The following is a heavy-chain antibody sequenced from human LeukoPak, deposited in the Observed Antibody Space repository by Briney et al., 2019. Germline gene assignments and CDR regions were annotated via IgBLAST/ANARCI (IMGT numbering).Heavy chain of an antibody. D-gene: IGHD3-3*01. J-gene: IGHJ4*02. V-gene: IGHV4-38-2*02. CDR2: IYHSGST. CDR1: GYSISSGYY. Sequence: SETLSLTCTVSGYSISSGYYWGCIRQPPGKGLEWIGSIYHSGSTYYNPSLKSRVTISVDTSKNQFSLKLSSVTAADTAVYYCARVGITIFGVDWYYFDYWGQGTLVTVSS. CDR3: ARVGITIFGVDWYYFDY.